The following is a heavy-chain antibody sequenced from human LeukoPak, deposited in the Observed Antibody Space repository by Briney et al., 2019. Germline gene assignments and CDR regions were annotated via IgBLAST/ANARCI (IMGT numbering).Heavy chain of an antibody. CDR1: TITFSRNW. Sequence: GGSLRLSCVASTITFSRNWMSWVRQAPGKGLEWVANINPDGSVKYYVDSVKGRFTISRDNAKNSLYLQMNSLRAEDTAVYYCAREGPDFWSGYCDYWGQGTLVTVSS. CDR3: AREGPDFWSGYCDY. CDR2: INPDGSVK. D-gene: IGHD3-3*01. V-gene: IGHV3-7*01. J-gene: IGHJ4*02.